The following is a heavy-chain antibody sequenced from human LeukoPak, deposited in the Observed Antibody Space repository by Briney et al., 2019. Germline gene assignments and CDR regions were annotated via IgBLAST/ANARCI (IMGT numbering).Heavy chain of an antibody. J-gene: IGHJ4*02. D-gene: IGHD4/OR15-4a*01. CDR1: GFTFSGYS. CDR2: ISSSSSYI. V-gene: IGHV3-21*04. Sequence: GGSLRLSCAASGFTFSGYSMNWVRQAPGKGLEWVSSISSSSSYIYYADSVKGRFTISRDNAKNSLHLQMNSLRAEDSAVYYCARANTLDYWGQGTLVTVSS. CDR3: ARANTLDY.